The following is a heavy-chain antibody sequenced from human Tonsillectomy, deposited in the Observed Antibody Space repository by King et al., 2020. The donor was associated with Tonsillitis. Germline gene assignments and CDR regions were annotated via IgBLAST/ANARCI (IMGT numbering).Heavy chain of an antibody. D-gene: IGHD6-19*01. V-gene: IGHV3-23*04. CDR3: AKRPPCIAVAGSGAFAY. CDR2: VSGSGVST. J-gene: IGHJ4*01. Sequence: VQLVESGGDSVQPGGSLRLSCAASGFTFSSDAMSWVRQAPGKGLEWVSTVSGSGVSTYYTDSVRGRFTISRDNSQNTLCLQMNSLRAEDTALYYCAKRPPCIAVAGSGAFAYWGHPTLVTVSS. CDR1: GFTFSSDA.